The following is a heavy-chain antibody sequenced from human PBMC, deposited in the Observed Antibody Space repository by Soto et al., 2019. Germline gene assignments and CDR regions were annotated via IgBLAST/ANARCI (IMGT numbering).Heavy chain of an antibody. Sequence: SETLSLTCAVSSGSISSSNWWSWVRQPPGKGLEWIGEIYHSGSTNYNPSLKSRVTISVDKSKNQFSLKLSSVTAADTAVYYCARGGTGWVPKYWNSGVAFAIWGQGTMVTVSS. CDR1: SGSISSSNW. CDR2: IYHSGST. V-gene: IGHV4-4*02. CDR3: ARGGTGWVPKYWNSGVAFAI. D-gene: IGHD1-7*01. J-gene: IGHJ3*02.